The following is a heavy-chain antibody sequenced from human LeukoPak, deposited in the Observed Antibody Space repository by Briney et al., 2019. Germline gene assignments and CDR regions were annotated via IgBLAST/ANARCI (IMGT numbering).Heavy chain of an antibody. CDR1: GFPFSSYS. CDR3: ARGTTALMDV. V-gene: IGHV3-21*01. D-gene: IGHD2-21*02. J-gene: IGHJ6*03. CDR2: ISSGTSFI. Sequence: GVLRLSCAASGFPFSSYSMNWVRQAPGKGLEWVSSISSGTSFIYYADSVKGRFTISRDNAKNSLYLQMNSLRAEDTAVYYCARGTTALMDVWGKGTTVTVSS.